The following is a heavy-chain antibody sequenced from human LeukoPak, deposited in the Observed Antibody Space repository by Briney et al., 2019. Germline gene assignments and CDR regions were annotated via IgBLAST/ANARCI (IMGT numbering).Heavy chain of an antibody. J-gene: IGHJ4*02. D-gene: IGHD6-19*01. CDR3: AKGGHSSGWYHDY. V-gene: IGHV4-61*01. CDR2: IYYTGRT. CDR1: GGFISSLMYS. Sequence: AETLSLTCTVSGGFISSLMYSWSWIRQPPGKGLEWIGDIYYTGRTNYNPSLKSRVTILVDTSKNQFSLKLGSVTAADTAVYYCAKGGHSSGWYHDYWGQGTLVTVSS.